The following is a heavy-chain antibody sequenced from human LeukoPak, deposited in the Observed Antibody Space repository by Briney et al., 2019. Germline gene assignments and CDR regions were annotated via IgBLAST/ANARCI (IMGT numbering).Heavy chain of an antibody. CDR3: ARNEYYYDSSGYYYGSGPFDY. J-gene: IGHJ4*02. D-gene: IGHD3-22*01. CDR2: ISSSGSTI. Sequence: GGSLRLSCAASGFTFSDYYMSWIRQAPGKGLEWVSYISSSGSTIYYADSVKGRFTISRDNAKNSLYLQMNSLRAEDTAVYYCARNEYYYDSSGYYYGSGPFDYWGQGTLVTVSS. V-gene: IGHV3-11*01. CDR1: GFTFSDYY.